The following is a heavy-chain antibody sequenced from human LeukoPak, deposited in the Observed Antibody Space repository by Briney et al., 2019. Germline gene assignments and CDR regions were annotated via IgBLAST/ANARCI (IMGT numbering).Heavy chain of an antibody. V-gene: IGHV4-34*01. Sequence: SETLSLTCAVYGGSFSGYYWSWIRQPPGEGLEWIGEINHSGSTNYNPSLKSRVTISVDTSKNQFSLKLSSVTAADTAVYYCARGTGYYFDYWGQGTLVTVSS. J-gene: IGHJ4*02. CDR2: INHSGST. CDR1: GGSFSGYY. CDR3: ARGTGYYFDY.